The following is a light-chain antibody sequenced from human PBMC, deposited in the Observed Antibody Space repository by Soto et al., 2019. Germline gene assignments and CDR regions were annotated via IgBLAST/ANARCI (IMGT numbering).Light chain of an antibody. CDR1: SSDVGAYNY. V-gene: IGLV2-14*03. Sequence: QSVLTQPASVSGSPGQSITISCSGTSSDVGAYNYVSWYQQHPGKVPKVMIFDVSSRPSGVSNRFSGSKSGNTASLTISGLQTEDEADYYCSSYTTSRNVVFGGGTKVTVL. J-gene: IGLJ2*01. CDR2: DVS. CDR3: SSYTTSRNVV.